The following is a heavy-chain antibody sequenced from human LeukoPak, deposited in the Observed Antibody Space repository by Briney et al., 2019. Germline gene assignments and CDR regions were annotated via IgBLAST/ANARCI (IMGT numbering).Heavy chain of an antibody. D-gene: IGHD5-24*01. CDR3: AREMRDGYNSIDY. J-gene: IGHJ4*02. CDR1: GFTFSSYS. Sequence: PGGSLRLSCAASGFTFSSYSVNWVRQAPGKGLEWVSSISSSSSYIYYADSVKGRFTISRDNAKNSLYLQMNSLRAEDTAVYYCAREMRDGYNSIDYWGQGTLVTVSS. CDR2: ISSSSSYI. V-gene: IGHV3-21*01.